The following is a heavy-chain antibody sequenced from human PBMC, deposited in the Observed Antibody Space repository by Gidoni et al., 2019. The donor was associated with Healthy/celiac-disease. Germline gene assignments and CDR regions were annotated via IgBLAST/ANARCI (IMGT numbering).Heavy chain of an antibody. CDR2: IYYSGSP. J-gene: IGHJ4*02. CDR1: GGSISSSSYY. CDR3: ARHWGSGVVAATTDY. Sequence: QLQLQESGPGLVKPSETLSLTCTVSGGSISSSSYYWGWLRQPPGKGLEWIGSIYYSGSPYFNPSLKSRVTISVDTSKNQFSLKLSSVTAADTAVYYCARHWGSGVVAATTDYWGQGTLVTVSS. D-gene: IGHD2-15*01. V-gene: IGHV4-39*01.